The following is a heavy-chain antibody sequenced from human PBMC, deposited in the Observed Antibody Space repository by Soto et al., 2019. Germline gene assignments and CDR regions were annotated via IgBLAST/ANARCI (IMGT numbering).Heavy chain of an antibody. D-gene: IGHD3-22*01. CDR1: GFTFSSYA. Sequence: GSLRLSCAASGFTFSSYAMSWVRQAPGKGLEWVSAISGSGGSTYYADSVKGRFTISRDNSKNTLYLQMNSLRAEDTAVYYCAKDLVYDSSGYYFYYYYGMDVWGQGTTVTVSS. CDR3: AKDLVYDSSGYYFYYYYGMDV. V-gene: IGHV3-23*01. J-gene: IGHJ6*02. CDR2: ISGSGGST.